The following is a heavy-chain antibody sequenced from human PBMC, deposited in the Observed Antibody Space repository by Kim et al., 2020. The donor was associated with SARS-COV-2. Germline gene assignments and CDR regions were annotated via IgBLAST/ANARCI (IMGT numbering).Heavy chain of an antibody. D-gene: IGHD3-22*01. Sequence: SETLSLTCTVSGGSISSYYWSWIRQPAGKGLEWIGRTYTSGSTNYNPSLKSRVTMSVDTSKNQFSLKLSSVTAADTAVYYCARVKDYYDSSGYYNWFDPWGQGTLVTVSS. CDR3: ARVKDYYDSSGYYNWFDP. J-gene: IGHJ5*02. V-gene: IGHV4-4*07. CDR2: TYTSGST. CDR1: GGSISSYY.